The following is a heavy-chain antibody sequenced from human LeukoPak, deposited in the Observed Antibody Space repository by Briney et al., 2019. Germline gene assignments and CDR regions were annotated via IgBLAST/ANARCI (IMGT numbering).Heavy chain of an antibody. Sequence: GGSLRLSCAASGFTFSNAWMNWVRQAPGKGLEWVGRIKSKTDGGTTDYAAPVKGRFTISRDGSKNTLYLQMNSLKTGDTAVYYCTTDPLEMATITSLDYFDYWGQGTLVTVSS. J-gene: IGHJ4*02. D-gene: IGHD5-24*01. CDR3: TTDPLEMATITSLDYFDY. CDR1: GFTFSNAW. V-gene: IGHV3-15*07. CDR2: IKSKTDGGTT.